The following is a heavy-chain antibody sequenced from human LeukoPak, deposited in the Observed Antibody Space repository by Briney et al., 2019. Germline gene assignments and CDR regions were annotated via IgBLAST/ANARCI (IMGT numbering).Heavy chain of an antibody. CDR3: ARVASSGYYYFSDY. CDR1: GFTFSSYW. CDR2: IKQDGSEK. D-gene: IGHD3-22*01. J-gene: IGHJ4*02. Sequence: GGSLRLSCAASGFTFSSYWMNWVRQAPGKGLEWVANIKQDGSEKYYVDSVKGRFTISRDNDKNSLYLQMNSLRAEDTAVYYCARVASSGYYYFSDYWGQGTEVTVSS. V-gene: IGHV3-7*01.